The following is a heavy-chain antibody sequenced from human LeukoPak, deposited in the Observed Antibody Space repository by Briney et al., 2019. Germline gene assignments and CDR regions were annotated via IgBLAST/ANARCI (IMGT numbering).Heavy chain of an antibody. CDR3: AGSYSNYESYFDY. Sequence: GGSLRLSCAASGFTFSDYYMSWIHQAPGKGLEWVSYISSSGSTIYYADSVKGRFTISRDNAKNSLYLQMNSLRAEDTAVYYCAGSYSNYESYFDYWGQGTLVTVSS. CDR1: GFTFSDYY. CDR2: ISSSGSTI. J-gene: IGHJ4*02. V-gene: IGHV3-11*04. D-gene: IGHD4-11*01.